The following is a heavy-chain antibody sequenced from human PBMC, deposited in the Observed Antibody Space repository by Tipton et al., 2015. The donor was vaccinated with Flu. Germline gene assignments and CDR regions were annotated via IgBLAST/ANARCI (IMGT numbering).Heavy chain of an antibody. CDR1: GGSISSYY. V-gene: IGHV4-59*01. CDR2: IYYSGST. J-gene: IGHJ4*02. CDR3: ARGGEPTDY. Sequence: LRLSCTVSGGSISSYYWSWIRQPPGKGLEWIGYIYYSGSTNYNPSLKSRVTISVDTSKNQFSLKLSSVTAADTAVYYCARGGEPTDYWGQGTLVTVSS. D-gene: IGHD3-16*01.